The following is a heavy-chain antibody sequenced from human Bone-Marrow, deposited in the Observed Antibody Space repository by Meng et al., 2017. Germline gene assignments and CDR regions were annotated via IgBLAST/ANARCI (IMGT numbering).Heavy chain of an antibody. CDR2: INHSGST. V-gene: IGHV4-34*01. CDR3: ARGTRPLLFQH. D-gene: IGHD1-1*01. CDR1: GGSFSGYY. J-gene: IGHJ1*01. Sequence: QVQLQPWGAGLLKPSEPLSLPCAGYGGSFSGYYWGWIRQPPGKGLEWIGEINHSGSTNYNPSLKSRVTISVDTSKNQFSLKLSSVTAADTAVYYCARGTRPLLFQHWGQGTLVTVSS.